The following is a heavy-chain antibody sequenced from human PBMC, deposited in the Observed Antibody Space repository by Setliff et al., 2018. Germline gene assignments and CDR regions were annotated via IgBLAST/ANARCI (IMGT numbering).Heavy chain of an antibody. D-gene: IGHD2-8*02. CDR3: ARDFSTGSSS. CDR1: GFTFSTYD. Sequence: GGSLRLSCAASGFTFSTYDMHWVRQVTGKGLEWVSAIGTAGDTYYVGSVKGRFTISRDNANNLLYLHMSSLRAEDTAVYYCARDFSTGSSSWGQGTLVTVSS. J-gene: IGHJ5*02. V-gene: IGHV3-13*01. CDR2: IGTAGDT.